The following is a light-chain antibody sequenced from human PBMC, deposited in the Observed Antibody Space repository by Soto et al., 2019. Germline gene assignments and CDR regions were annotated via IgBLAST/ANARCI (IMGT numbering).Light chain of an antibody. J-gene: IGKJ1*01. CDR2: DAF. Sequence: DIQMTQSPSTLSGSVGDRVTITCRASQSISSWLAWYQQRPGKAPKLLIYDAFNLESGVPSRFSGSRSGTEFTLTITSLQPGDFATYYCQQYNNYPWTFGQGTKVDIK. CDR1: QSISSW. V-gene: IGKV1-5*01. CDR3: QQYNNYPWT.